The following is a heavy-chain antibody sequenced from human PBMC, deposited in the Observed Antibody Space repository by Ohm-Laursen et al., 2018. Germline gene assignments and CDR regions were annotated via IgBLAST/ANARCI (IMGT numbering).Heavy chain of an antibody. V-gene: IGHV3-9*01. CDR2: ISWNSGSI. CDR3: ARVILDGYYYYYGMDV. Sequence: SLRLSCAASGFTFDDYAMHWVRQAPGKGLEWVSGISWNSGSIGYADSVKGRFTISRDNAKNSLYLQMNSLRAEDTAVYYCARVILDGYYYYYGMDVWGQGTTVTVSS. J-gene: IGHJ6*02. CDR1: GFTFDDYA. D-gene: IGHD1-1*01.